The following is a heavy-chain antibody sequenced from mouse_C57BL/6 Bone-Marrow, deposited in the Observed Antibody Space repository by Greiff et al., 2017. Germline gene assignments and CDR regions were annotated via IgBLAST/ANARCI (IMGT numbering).Heavy chain of an antibody. J-gene: IGHJ2*01. Sequence: QVQLQQPGAELVKPGASVKLSCKASGYTFTSYWMQWVKQRPGQGLERIGEIDPSDSYTNYNQKFKGKATLTVDTSSSTAYMQLSSLTSEDSAVYYCARITTVGFDYWGQGTTLTVSS. CDR1: GYTFTSYW. CDR2: IDPSDSYT. V-gene: IGHV1-50*01. CDR3: ARITTVGFDY. D-gene: IGHD1-1*01.